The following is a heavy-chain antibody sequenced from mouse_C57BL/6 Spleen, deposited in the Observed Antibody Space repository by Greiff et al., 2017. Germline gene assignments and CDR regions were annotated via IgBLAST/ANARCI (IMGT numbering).Heavy chain of an antibody. Sequence: VQLQQSGPELVKPGASVKISCKASGYTFTDYYMNWVKQSHGKSLEWIGDINPNNGGTSYNQKFKGKDTLTVDKSSSTAYMELRSLTSEGSADYYCVSRVVYGYVGGYFDVWGTGTTVTVSS. CDR1: GYTFTDYY. D-gene: IGHD2-14*01. CDR3: VSRVVYGYVGGYFDV. CDR2: INPNNGGT. J-gene: IGHJ1*03. V-gene: IGHV1-26*01.